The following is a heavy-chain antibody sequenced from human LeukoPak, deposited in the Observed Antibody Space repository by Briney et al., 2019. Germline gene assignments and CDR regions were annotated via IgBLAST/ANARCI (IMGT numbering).Heavy chain of an antibody. CDR1: GFTFSSYA. J-gene: IGHJ4*02. V-gene: IGHV3-23*01. CDR2: ISGSGGST. D-gene: IGHD6-13*01. Sequence: PGGSLRLSCAASGFTFSSYAMSWVRQAPGKGLEWVSGISGSGGSTYYADSVKGRFTISRDNSKNTLYLQMNSLRAEDTAVYYCAREGSSWYGGYFDYWGQGTLVTVSS. CDR3: AREGSSWYGGYFDY.